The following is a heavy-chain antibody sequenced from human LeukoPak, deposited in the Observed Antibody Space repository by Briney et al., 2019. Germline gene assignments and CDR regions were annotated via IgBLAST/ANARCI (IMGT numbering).Heavy chain of an antibody. D-gene: IGHD5-18*01. Sequence: GGSLRLSSAASGFTFSNAWMSWVRQAPGKGLEWVGRIKSKTDGGTTDYAAPVKGRFTISRDDSKITLYLQMNSLKTEDTAVYYCTTAARGYSYGSNWFDPWGQGTLVTVSS. J-gene: IGHJ5*02. CDR2: IKSKTDGGTT. CDR1: GFTFSNAW. V-gene: IGHV3-15*01. CDR3: TTAARGYSYGSNWFDP.